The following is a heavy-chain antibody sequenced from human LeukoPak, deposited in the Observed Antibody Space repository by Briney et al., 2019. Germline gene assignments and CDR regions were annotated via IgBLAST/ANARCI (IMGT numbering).Heavy chain of an antibody. V-gene: IGHV3-30*04. CDR2: IPYDGSNK. Sequence: PGGSLRLSCAASGFTFSTYAMHWVRQAPGKGLEWVAVIPYDGSNKYYADSVKGRFTISRENSKNRLYLQMNSLRAEDTAVCYCARAEGYGGELDSWGQGTLVTVSS. D-gene: IGHD4-23*01. J-gene: IGHJ4*02. CDR1: GFTFSTYA. CDR3: ARAEGYGGELDS.